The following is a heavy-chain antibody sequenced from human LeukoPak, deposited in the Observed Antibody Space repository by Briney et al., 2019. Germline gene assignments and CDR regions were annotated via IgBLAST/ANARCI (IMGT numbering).Heavy chain of an antibody. Sequence: SETLSLTCTVSGGSISSSTYYWGCIRQPPGKGLEWIGGIYYSGSTYYNPSLKSRVTISVDTSKNQFSLKLNSVTAADTAVYYCARGSIAYYYMDVWGKGTTVTISS. CDR1: GGSISSSTYY. J-gene: IGHJ6*03. CDR2: IYYSGST. V-gene: IGHV4-39*07. CDR3: ARGSIAYYYMDV. D-gene: IGHD3-22*01.